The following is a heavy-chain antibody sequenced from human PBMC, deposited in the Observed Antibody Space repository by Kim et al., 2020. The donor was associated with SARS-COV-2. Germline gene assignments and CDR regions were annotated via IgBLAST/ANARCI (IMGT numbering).Heavy chain of an antibody. V-gene: IGHV3-9*01. CDR1: GFTFDDYA. CDR2: ISWNSGSI. D-gene: IGHD3-10*01. CDR3: AKDTQAGLLLGYYFDY. Sequence: GGSLRLSCAASGFTFDDYAMHWVRQAPGKGLEWVSGISWNSGSIGYADSVKGRFTISRDNAKNSLYLQMNSLRAEDTALYYCAKDTQAGLLLGYYFDYWGQGTLVTVSS. J-gene: IGHJ4*02.